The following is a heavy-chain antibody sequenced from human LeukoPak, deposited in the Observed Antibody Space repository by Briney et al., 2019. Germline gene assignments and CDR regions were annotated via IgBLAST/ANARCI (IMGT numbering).Heavy chain of an antibody. CDR1: GCSISSYY. V-gene: IGHV4-59*01. CDR3: ARVSGYDWESFYDY. Sequence: SETLSLTCTVSGCSISSYYWSWIRQPPGKGLEWIGYIYYSGSTNYNPSLKSRVTISVDTTKNKFSLKLSSVTAADTAMYYCARVSGYDWESFYDYWGQGSLVTVSS. D-gene: IGHD5-12*01. J-gene: IGHJ4*02. CDR2: IYYSGST.